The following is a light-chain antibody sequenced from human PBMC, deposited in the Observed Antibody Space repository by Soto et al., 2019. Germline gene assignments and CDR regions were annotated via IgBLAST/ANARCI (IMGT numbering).Light chain of an antibody. CDR2: AAS. V-gene: IGKV1-39*01. J-gene: IGKJ1*01. Sequence: DIQVTQPPSSLSASVGDTVTISCRASQSISFYLNWYQQQPGKAPKLLIYAASYLEGGVPSRFSGSGSGTDFTLTISSLQPEDFATYYCLQSDSTPWTFGQGTRVEIK. CDR3: LQSDSTPWT. CDR1: QSISFY.